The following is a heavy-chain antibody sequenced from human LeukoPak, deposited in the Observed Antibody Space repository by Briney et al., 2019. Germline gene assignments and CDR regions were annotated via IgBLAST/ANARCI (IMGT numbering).Heavy chain of an antibody. CDR1: AFTFTSAW. D-gene: IGHD3-16*01. Sequence: GGSLRLSCRMSGFTPSSAFTFTSAWMSWLRQAPGKGLEWVGRIKTTVEGGIADYAVPVNGRFTIFRDDSKNTLCLQMNSLQPEDTAVYYCTTGIRGGEAFWGQGTLVTVSS. V-gene: IGHV3-15*01. J-gene: IGHJ4*02. CDR3: TTGIRGGEAF. CDR2: IKTTVEGGIA.